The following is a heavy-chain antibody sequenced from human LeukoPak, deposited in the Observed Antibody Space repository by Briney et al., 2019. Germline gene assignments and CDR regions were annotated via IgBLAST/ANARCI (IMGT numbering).Heavy chain of an antibody. Sequence: GGSLRLSCAASGFTFSSYWMSWVRQAPGKGLEWVANIKQDGNEKYYVDSVKGRFTISRDNVKNSLYLQMNSLRAEDTAVYYCAKDGSSTSFWEKYYYYYMDVWGKGTTVTVSS. CDR3: AKDGSSTSFWEKYYYYYMDV. D-gene: IGHD2-2*01. CDR2: IKQDGNEK. CDR1: GFTFSSYW. J-gene: IGHJ6*03. V-gene: IGHV3-7*01.